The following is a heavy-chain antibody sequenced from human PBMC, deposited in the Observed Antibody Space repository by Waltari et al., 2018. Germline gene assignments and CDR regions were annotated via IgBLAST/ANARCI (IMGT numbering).Heavy chain of an antibody. CDR1: GGSISSSSYY. Sequence: QLQLQESGPGLVKPSETLSLTCTVSGGSISSSSYYWGWIRQPPGKGPEWIGSIYYSGSTYYNPSLKSRVTISVDTSKNQCSLKLSSVTAADTAVYYCARKGYYDSSGYFRYWGQGTLVTVSS. CDR2: IYYSGST. CDR3: ARKGYYDSSGYFRY. J-gene: IGHJ4*02. V-gene: IGHV4-39*07. D-gene: IGHD3-22*01.